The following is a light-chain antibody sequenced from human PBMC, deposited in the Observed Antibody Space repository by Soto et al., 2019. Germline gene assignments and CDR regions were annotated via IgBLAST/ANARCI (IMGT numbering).Light chain of an antibody. Sequence: EIVMTQSPATLSVSPGERATLSCRASQSVSSNLAWYQQKPGQAPRLLIYAASTRATGIPARFSGSGSGTEFTLTISSLQSEDFAVYYCQQYGSSPALTFGGGTKVDIK. CDR2: AAS. CDR3: QQYGSSPALT. CDR1: QSVSSN. J-gene: IGKJ4*01. V-gene: IGKV3-15*01.